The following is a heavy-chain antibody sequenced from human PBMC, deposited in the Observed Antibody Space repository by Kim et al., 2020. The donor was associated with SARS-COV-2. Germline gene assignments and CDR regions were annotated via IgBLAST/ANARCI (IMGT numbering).Heavy chain of an antibody. Sequence: KSGNTGYAQKFQGRVTMTRNTPISTAYMELSSLRSEDTAVYYCARGPFDYWGQGTLVTVSS. CDR2: KSGNT. CDR3: ARGPFDY. V-gene: IGHV1-8*01. J-gene: IGHJ4*02.